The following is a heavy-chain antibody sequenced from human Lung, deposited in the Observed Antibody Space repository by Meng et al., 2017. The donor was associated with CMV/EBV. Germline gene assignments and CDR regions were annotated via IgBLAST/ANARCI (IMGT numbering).Heavy chain of an antibody. V-gene: IGHV1-2*02. CDR3: ARAGYYYGSGRCDY. J-gene: IGHJ4*02. CDR1: GYTFTGYY. D-gene: IGHD3-10*01. CDR2: INPNSGGT. Sequence: SVTVSXQASGYTFTGYYMHWLRQAPGQGLEWMGWINPNSGGTNYAQKFQGRVTMTRDTSISTAYMELSRLRSDDTAVYYCARAGYYYGSGRCDYWGQGPLVTVSS.